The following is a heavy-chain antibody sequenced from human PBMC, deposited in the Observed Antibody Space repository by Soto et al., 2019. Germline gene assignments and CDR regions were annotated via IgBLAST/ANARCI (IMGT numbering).Heavy chain of an antibody. CDR1: GYTFTSYG. D-gene: IGHD4-17*01. V-gene: IGHV1-18*01. CDR2: ISAYNGNT. J-gene: IGHJ4*02. Sequence: QVQLVQSGAEVKKPGASVKVSCKASGYTFTSYGISWVRQAPGQGLEWMGWISAYNGNTNYAQKLQGRVTMTTDTSPGTADMELRSLRSDDTAVYYCARARGVTTLLFDYWGQGTLVTVSS. CDR3: ARARGVTTLLFDY.